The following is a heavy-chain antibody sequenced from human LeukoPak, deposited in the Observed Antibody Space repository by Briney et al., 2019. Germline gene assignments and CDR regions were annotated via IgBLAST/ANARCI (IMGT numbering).Heavy chain of an antibody. CDR3: AIHYYETGYFDY. CDR2: VYYSGST. V-gene: IGHV4-59*01. D-gene: IGHD3-22*01. J-gene: IGHJ4*02. CDR1: GGSISSYY. Sequence: SETLSLTCTVSGGSISSYYRSWIRQPPGKGLEWIGDVYYSGSTNYNPSLKRRVTISVDTSKNQFYLRLSSVTAADMAVYYCAIHYYETGYFDYWGQGTLVTVSS.